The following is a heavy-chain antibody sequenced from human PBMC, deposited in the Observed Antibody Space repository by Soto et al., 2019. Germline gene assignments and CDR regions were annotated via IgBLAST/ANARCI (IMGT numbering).Heavy chain of an antibody. V-gene: IGHV1-18*01. J-gene: IGHJ5*02. CDR1: GFTFINYG. Sequence: QVQLVQSGAEVKKPGASVRVSCKASGFTFINYGISWVRQAPGQGLEWMGWISASNGKTNYAVKVQDRVIMTTDASTNVAYMELRSLRSDDTAVYYCARDSVADAGTANCWFDPWGQGTQVTVSS. CDR3: ARDSVADAGTANCWFDP. CDR2: ISASNGKT. D-gene: IGHD1-1*01.